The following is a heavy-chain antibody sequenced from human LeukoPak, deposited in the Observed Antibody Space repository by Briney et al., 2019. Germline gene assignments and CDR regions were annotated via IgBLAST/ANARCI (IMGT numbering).Heavy chain of an antibody. V-gene: IGHV1-46*01. CDR3: ARTLKGGLKSSGYYY. CDR2: IHPSGGST. Sequence: ASVKVSCKASGYTFTSYYMHWVRQAPGQGLEWMGIIHPSGGSTSYAQKFQGRVTMTRDTSTSTVYMELSSLRSEDTAVYYCARTLKGGLKSSGYYYWGQGTLVTVSS. CDR1: GYTFTSYY. D-gene: IGHD3-22*01. J-gene: IGHJ4*02.